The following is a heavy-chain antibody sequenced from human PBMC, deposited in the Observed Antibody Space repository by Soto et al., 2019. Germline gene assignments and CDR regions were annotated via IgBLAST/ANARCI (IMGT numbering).Heavy chain of an antibody. CDR3: ARSIGGSSYYPPDY. V-gene: IGHV3-30*03. Sequence: QVQLVESGGGVVQPGGSLRLSCAASRFTFSGYGMHWVRQSPGEGLEWVAILANDGSYQYYAESVKGRFTISRDNYKNTLYLQMESLRPEDTAVYYCARSIGGSSYYPPDYWGQGTLVTVSS. D-gene: IGHD2-15*01. CDR2: LANDGSYQ. J-gene: IGHJ4*02. CDR1: RFTFSGYG.